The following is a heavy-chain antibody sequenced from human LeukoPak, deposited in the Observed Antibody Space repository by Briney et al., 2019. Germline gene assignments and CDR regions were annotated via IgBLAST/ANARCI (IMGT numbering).Heavy chain of an antibody. V-gene: IGHV3-21*01. D-gene: IGHD2-15*01. CDR2: ISSSSSYM. CDR3: ARTGGSLGYYYMDV. CDR1: GYIFSSYS. J-gene: IGHJ6*03. Sequence: PGGSLRLSCAASGYIFSSYSMNWVRQAPGKGLEWVSSISSSSSYMYYADSVKGRFTISRDKAKNALYLQMNSLRAEDTAVYYCARTGGSLGYYYMDVWGKGTTVTVSS.